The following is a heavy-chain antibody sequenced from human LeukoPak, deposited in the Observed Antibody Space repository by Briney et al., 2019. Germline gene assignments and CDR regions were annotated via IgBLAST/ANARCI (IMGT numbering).Heavy chain of an antibody. Sequence: PGGSLRLSCAASGFTFSSYAMSWVRQAPGKGLEWVSSISGSGGSTYSADSVKGRFTISRDNSKNTLYLQMNSLTAEDTAVYYCAKDSGRHTPQDYWGQGTLVTVSS. CDR1: GFTFSSYA. V-gene: IGHV3-23*01. D-gene: IGHD1-26*01. CDR3: AKDSGRHTPQDY. J-gene: IGHJ4*02. CDR2: ISGSGGST.